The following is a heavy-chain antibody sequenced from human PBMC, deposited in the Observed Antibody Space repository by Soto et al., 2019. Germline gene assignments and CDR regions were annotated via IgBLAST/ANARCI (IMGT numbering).Heavy chain of an antibody. J-gene: IGHJ6*02. CDR1: GFTFTRHW. D-gene: IGHD3-3*01. CDR2: VSQSGSVT. CDR3: VRGSDGWSGMDV. Sequence: EVQLVESGGGLVQPGGSLSLSCATSGFTFTRHWMYWIHQTPGKGLVWVSRVSQSGSVTNYEDSVKGRFTISRDNAKNTVHLQMNSLRADDTGEYYCVRGSDGWSGMDVWGQGTTVTVSS. V-gene: IGHV3-74*01.